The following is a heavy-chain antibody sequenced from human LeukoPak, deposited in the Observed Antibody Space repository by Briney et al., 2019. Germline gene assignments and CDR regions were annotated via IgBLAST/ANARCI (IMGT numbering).Heavy chain of an antibody. CDR3: AREVGSSGFFDY. J-gene: IGHJ4*02. V-gene: IGHV1-69*04. CDR2: IIPILGIA. Sequence: SVKVSCKASGGTFSSYAISWVRQAPGQGLEWMGRIIPILGIANYAQKFQGRVTITADKSTSTAYMELRSLRSDDTAAYYCAREVGSSGFFDYWGQGTLVTVSS. CDR1: GGTFSSYA. D-gene: IGHD3-22*01.